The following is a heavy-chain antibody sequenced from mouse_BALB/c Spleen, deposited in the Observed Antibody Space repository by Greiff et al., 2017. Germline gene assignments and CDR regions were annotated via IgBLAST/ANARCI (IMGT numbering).Heavy chain of an antibody. CDR1: GYTFTSYW. J-gene: IGHJ2*01. D-gene: IGHD1-1*01. CDR3: ARTGGRFDYFDY. Sequence: QVQLKQSGAELAKPGASVKMSCKASGYTFTSYWMHWVKQRPGQGLEWIGYINPSTGYTEYNQKFKDKATLTADKSSSTAYMQLSSLTSEDSAVYYCARTGGRFDYFDYWGQGTTLTVSS. V-gene: IGHV1-7*01. CDR2: INPSTGYT.